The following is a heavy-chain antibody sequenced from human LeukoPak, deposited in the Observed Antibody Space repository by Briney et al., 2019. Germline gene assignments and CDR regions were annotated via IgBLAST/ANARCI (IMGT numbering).Heavy chain of an antibody. V-gene: IGHV4-30-2*01. CDR2: IYHSGST. D-gene: IGHD4-11*01. CDR3: ANSPPTVTASDPFRYFDL. Sequence: SQTLSLTCTVSGGSISSGGYYWSWIRQPPGKDLEWTGYIYHSGSTYYNPSLKSRVTISVDRSKNQFSLRLSSVTAADTAVYYCANSPPTVTASDPFRYFDLWGRGTLVTVSS. CDR1: GGSISSGGYY. J-gene: IGHJ2*01.